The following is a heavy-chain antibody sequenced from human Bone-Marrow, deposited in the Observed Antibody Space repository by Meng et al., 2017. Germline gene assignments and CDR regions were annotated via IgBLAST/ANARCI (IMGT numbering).Heavy chain of an antibody. D-gene: IGHD3-9*01. J-gene: IGHJ4*02. CDR1: GFYFSNAW. Sequence: VDLVESGGGLIQPGGSLRLSCAASGFYFSNAWMSWVRQAPGKGLEWFGRIKSNTDGGTAEYAAPVTGRFTISRDDSKSTLYLQLSGLRIDDTGVYYCTWDDKAVSDYWGQGTLVTVSS. V-gene: IGHV3-15*01. CDR3: TWDDKAVSDY. CDR2: IKSNTDGGTA.